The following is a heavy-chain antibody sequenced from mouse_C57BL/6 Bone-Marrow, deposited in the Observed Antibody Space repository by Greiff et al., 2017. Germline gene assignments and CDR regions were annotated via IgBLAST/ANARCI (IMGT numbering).Heavy chain of an antibody. Sequence: VQLQQSGPELVKPGASVKISCKASGYAFSSSWLNWVKQRPGKGLEWIGRIYPGDGDTNYNGKFKGKATLTADKSSSTAYMQLSSLTSEDAAVYFWARRDYGSSGYWYFDVWGKGTTVTVSS. V-gene: IGHV1-82*01. CDR3: ARRDYGSSGYWYFDV. J-gene: IGHJ1*03. D-gene: IGHD1-1*01. CDR1: GYAFSSSW. CDR2: IYPGDGDT.